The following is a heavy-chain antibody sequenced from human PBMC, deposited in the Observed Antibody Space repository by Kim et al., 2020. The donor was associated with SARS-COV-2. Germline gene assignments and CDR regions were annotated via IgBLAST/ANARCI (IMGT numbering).Heavy chain of an antibody. CDR1: GFTFSAYW. V-gene: IGHV3-74*01. CDR3: ARDWGVPDHDWSFDL. D-gene: IGHD3-16*01. J-gene: IGHJ2*01. Sequence: GGSLRLSCTASGFTFSAYWMHWVRQAPEKGLVWVSRITDTGNVQSYADSVKGRFTSSRDNAKNTLYLQMNSLRAEDTAVYYCARDWGVPDHDWSFDLWGRGTLVTVS. CDR2: ITDTGNVQ.